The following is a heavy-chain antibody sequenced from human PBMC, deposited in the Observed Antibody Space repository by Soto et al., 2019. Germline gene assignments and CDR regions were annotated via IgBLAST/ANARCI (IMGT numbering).Heavy chain of an antibody. J-gene: IGHJ4*02. D-gene: IGHD3-10*01. Sequence: QVQLQESGPGLVKPSGTLSLTCAVSGGSISSSNWWSWVRQPPGKGPEWIGEIYHRGNTNYNPSLKSRVTMAVDKSRNQFSLNLSSVTAADTAVYYCARRWGEGRVDYWGQGTLVTVSS. CDR1: GGSISSSNW. CDR3: ARRWGEGRVDY. V-gene: IGHV4-4*02. CDR2: IYHRGNT.